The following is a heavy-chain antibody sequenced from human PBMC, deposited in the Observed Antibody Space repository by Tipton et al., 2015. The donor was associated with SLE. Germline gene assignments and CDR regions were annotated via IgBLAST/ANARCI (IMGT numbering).Heavy chain of an antibody. CDR3: ARDGPYYDFLSGMGTFDI. CDR2: MYYSGST. D-gene: IGHD3-3*01. Sequence: TLSLTCSVSGDSIISSSYYWGWIRQPPGKGLEWIGSMYYSGSTYYNPSLKSRVTISVDTSKNQFSLMLRSVTAADTAVYYCARDGPYYDFLSGMGTFDIWGQGTMVTVSS. CDR1: GDSIISSSYY. J-gene: IGHJ3*02. V-gene: IGHV4-39*07.